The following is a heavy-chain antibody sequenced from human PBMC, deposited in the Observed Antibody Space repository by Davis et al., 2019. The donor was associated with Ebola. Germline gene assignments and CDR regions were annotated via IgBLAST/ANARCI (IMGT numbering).Heavy chain of an antibody. CDR3: ARGRSWALLRVPLDF. CDR1: GFSFSGYA. D-gene: IGHD1-26*01. V-gene: IGHV3-30*09. Sequence: GSLRLSCAASGFSFSGYAMHWVRQAPGKGLEWVAVISSDDVFKHYADSVKGRFAISRDNSRNTLTLEMNSLRDDDTAVYYCARGRSWALLRVPLDFWGPGTLVTVSS. CDR2: ISSDDVFK. J-gene: IGHJ4*02.